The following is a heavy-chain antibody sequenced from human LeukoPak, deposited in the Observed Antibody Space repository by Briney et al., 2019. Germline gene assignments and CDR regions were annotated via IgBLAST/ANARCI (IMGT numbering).Heavy chain of an antibody. V-gene: IGHV3-48*03. CDR1: GFTFSCYT. J-gene: IGHJ3*02. CDR3: AKETPEVVFDI. Sequence: GGSLRFSCAASGFTFSCYTMNWVRQAPGKGLEWVSYISSSGGTRYYADSVKGRFTISRDNAKNSLYLQMNSLRAEDTAVYYCAKETPEVVFDIGGKGTRVTSLQ. CDR2: ISSSGGTR.